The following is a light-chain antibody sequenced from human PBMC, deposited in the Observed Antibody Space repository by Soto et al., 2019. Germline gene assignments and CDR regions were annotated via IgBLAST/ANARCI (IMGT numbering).Light chain of an antibody. CDR2: GVT. V-gene: IGLV2-14*01. Sequence: QSVLTQPASVSGSPGQSITISCPGTSSDVGGYYSVSWYRQHPGKAPKLIIYGVTNRPSGVSDRFSASKSGNTASLTISGLQAEDEADYFCTSYSSSDIFDVAGSGTKVTVL. CDR1: SSDVGGYYS. J-gene: IGLJ1*01. CDR3: TSYSSSDIFDV.